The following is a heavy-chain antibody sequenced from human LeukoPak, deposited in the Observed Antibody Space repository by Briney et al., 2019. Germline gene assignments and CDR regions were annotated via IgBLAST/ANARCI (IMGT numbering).Heavy chain of an antibody. J-gene: IGHJ5*02. CDR3: AWDESIAIALP. V-gene: IGHV1-18*01. Sequence: ASVKVSCTASGYNFTSYAISWVRQAPRQGLEWMGWISVHNGDTNYAQKLQGRVTLTTDTSTNTAYMDLRNLRSDDTAVYYCAWDESIAIALPWGQGTLVTVSS. CDR1: GYNFTSYA. CDR2: ISVHNGDT. D-gene: IGHD2-21*01.